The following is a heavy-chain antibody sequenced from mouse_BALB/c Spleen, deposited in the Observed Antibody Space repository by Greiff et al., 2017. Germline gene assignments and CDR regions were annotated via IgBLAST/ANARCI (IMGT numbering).Heavy chain of an antibody. CDR2: IYPGDGDT. CDR1: GYAFSSYW. D-gene: IGHD2-3*01. J-gene: IGHJ4*01. Sequence: VQLQQSGAELVRPGSSVKISCKASGYAFSSYWMNWVKQRPGQGLEWIGQIYPGDGDTNYNGKFKGKATLTADKSSSTAYMQLSSLTSEDSAVYFCARGDGYSAYAMDYWGQGTSVTVSS. V-gene: IGHV1-80*01. CDR3: ARGDGYSAYAMDY.